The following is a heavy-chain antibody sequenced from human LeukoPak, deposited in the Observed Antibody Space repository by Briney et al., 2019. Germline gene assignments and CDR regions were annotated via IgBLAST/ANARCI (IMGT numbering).Heavy chain of an antibody. D-gene: IGHD5-24*01. CDR3: ARRAGYILFDY. J-gene: IGHJ4*02. Sequence: SETLSLTCAVSGGSISSGGYSWSWIRQPPGKSLEWIGYIYHSGSTYYNPSLKSRVTISVDRSKNQFSLKLSSVTAADTAVYYCARRAGYILFDYWGQGTLVTVSS. V-gene: IGHV4-30-2*01. CDR1: GGSISSGGYS. CDR2: IYHSGST.